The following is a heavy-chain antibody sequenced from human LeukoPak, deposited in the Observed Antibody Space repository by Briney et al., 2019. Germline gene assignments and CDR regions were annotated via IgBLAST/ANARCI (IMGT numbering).Heavy chain of an antibody. CDR3: ARVHGLWFGSGRPQGWFDP. Sequence: SETLSLTCTVSGGSISSSSYYWGWIRQPPGKGLEWIGSIYYSGSTYYNPSLKGRVTISVDTSKNQFSLKLSSVTAADTAVYYCARVHGLWFGSGRPQGWFDPWGQGTLATVSS. D-gene: IGHD3-10*01. V-gene: IGHV4-39*01. CDR2: IYYSGST. CDR1: GGSISSSSYY. J-gene: IGHJ5*02.